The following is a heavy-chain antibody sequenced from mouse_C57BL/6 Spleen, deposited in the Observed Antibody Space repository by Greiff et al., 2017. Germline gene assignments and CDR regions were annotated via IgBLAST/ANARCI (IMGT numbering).Heavy chain of an antibody. CDR1: GFNIKNTY. J-gene: IGHJ3*01. CDR3: ARGGYYGNSWFAY. V-gene: IGHV14-3*01. CDR2: IDPANGNT. Sequence: VHVKQSVAELVRPGASVKLSCTASGFNIKNTYMHWVKQRPEQGLEWIGRIDPANGNTKYAPKFQGKATITADTSSNTAYLQLSSLTSEDTAIYYCARGGYYGNSWFAYWGKGTLVTVSA. D-gene: IGHD2-1*01.